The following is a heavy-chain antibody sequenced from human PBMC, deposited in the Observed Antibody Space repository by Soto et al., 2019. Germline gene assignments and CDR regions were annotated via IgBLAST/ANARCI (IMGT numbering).Heavy chain of an antibody. J-gene: IGHJ4*02. CDR2: IGFDGSNK. Sequence: QVQLVESGGGVVQPGRSLRLSCAASGFPFSNYAMHWVRQAPGKGLEWVAVIGFDGSNKDNADSVEGRFTISRDNSKNTLYLQMNSLRDEDTAIYYCAKELGVATISCFDYWGQGTLVTVSS. CDR1: GFPFSNYA. D-gene: IGHD5-12*01. CDR3: AKELGVATISCFDY. V-gene: IGHV3-33*06.